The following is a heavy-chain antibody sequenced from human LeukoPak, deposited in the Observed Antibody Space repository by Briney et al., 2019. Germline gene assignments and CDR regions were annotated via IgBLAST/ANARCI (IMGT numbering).Heavy chain of an antibody. CDR1: GFTFDSYT. V-gene: IGHV3-30*04. Sequence: PGGSLRLSCAVSGFTFDSYTMYWVRQAPGKGLEWVASISYDGSNKNYADAVKGRFTISRDNSNSTLYLQMNSLRPEETAVFYCARDSGSGGAGSFPFWGQGTLVTVSS. CDR3: ARDSGSGGAGSFPF. CDR2: ISYDGSNK. D-gene: IGHD3-10*01. J-gene: IGHJ4*02.